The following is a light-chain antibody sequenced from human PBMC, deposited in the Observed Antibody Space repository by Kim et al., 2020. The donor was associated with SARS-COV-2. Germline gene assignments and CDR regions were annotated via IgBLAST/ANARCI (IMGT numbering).Light chain of an antibody. CDR2: DAS. CDR3: QRYNSYSGT. V-gene: IGKV1-5*01. J-gene: IGKJ1*01. CDR1: QSISTW. Sequence: ASVGDRVTITCRASQSISTWVAWYQQKPGKAPKLLMYDASSLESGVPSRFSGRGSGTEFTLTINSLQPDDFATYYCQRYNSYSGTFGQGTKVDIK.